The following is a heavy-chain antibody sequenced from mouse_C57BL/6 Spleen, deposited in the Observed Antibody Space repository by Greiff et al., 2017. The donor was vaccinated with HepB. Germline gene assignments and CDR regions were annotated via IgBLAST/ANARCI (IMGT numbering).Heavy chain of an antibody. Sequence: VQRVESGPELVKPGASVKISCKASGYAFSSSWMNWVKQRPGKGLEWIGRIYPGDGDANYNGKFKGKATLTADKSSSTAYMQLSSLTSEDSAVYFCARFLDAMDYWGQGTSVTVSS. CDR2: IYPGDGDA. CDR1: GYAFSSSW. V-gene: IGHV1-82*01. CDR3: ARFLDAMDY. J-gene: IGHJ4*01.